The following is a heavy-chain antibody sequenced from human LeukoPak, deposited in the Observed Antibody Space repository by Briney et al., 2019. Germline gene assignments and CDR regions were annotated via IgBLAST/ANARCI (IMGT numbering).Heavy chain of an antibody. V-gene: IGHV4-34*01. D-gene: IGHD6-19*01. Sequence: SETLSLTCAVYGGSFSGYYWSWIRQPPGKGLEWIGEINHSGSTNYNPSLKSRVTISVDTSKNQFSLKLSSVTAADTAVYYCARDRGTVAGIVDYWGQGTLVTVSS. CDR2: INHSGST. CDR3: ARDRGTVAGIVDY. J-gene: IGHJ4*02. CDR1: GGSFSGYY.